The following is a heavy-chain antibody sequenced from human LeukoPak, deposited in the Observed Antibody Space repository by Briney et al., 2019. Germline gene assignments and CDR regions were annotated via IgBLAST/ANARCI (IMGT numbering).Heavy chain of an antibody. CDR3: ARGGFGRPFDY. CDR1: GFTFSNYA. Sequence: GGSLRLSCAASGFTFSNYAMSWVRQAPGKGLEWVSVISGSGGSTYYVDSVQGRFTISRDNSKNTLFLQMDSLRAEDTAVYYCARGGFGRPFDYWGQGTLVTVSS. J-gene: IGHJ4*02. CDR2: ISGSGGST. D-gene: IGHD3-10*01. V-gene: IGHV3-23*01.